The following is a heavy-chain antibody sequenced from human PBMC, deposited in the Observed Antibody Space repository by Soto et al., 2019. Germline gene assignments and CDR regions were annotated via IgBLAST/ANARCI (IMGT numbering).Heavy chain of an antibody. CDR1: GLTISGKKY. J-gene: IGHJ3*01. D-gene: IGHD1-1*01. V-gene: IGHV3-53*01. CDR2: LYDVDGS. CDR3: ATFHEREHAYDV. Sequence: DVQLVESGGGLIQPGAPLRLSCAAFGLTISGKKYVAWVRQAPGKGLEWVSALYDVDGSFYADSVKGRFTTSSDSSKTTVYLQMNDLRPDDTAVYYCATFHEREHAYDVWGQGTTVTVSS.